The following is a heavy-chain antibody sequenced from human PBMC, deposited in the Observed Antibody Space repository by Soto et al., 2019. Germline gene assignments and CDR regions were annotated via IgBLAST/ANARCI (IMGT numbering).Heavy chain of an antibody. CDR1: GFTFSSYA. D-gene: IGHD1-1*01. J-gene: IGHJ4*02. CDR3: AKGCGTTGTTPFDY. Sequence: GGSLRRSCAACGFTFSSYAMSWVRQATGKGLEWVSAISGSGGSTYYADSVKGRFTISRDNSKNTLYLQMNSLRAEDTAVYYCAKGCGTTGTTPFDYWGQGTLVTVSS. CDR2: ISGSGGST. V-gene: IGHV3-23*01.